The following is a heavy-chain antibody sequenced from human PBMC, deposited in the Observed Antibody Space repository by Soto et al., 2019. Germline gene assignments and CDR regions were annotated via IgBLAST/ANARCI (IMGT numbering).Heavy chain of an antibody. CDR1: GGTFSSYA. V-gene: IGHV1-69*13. J-gene: IGHJ4*02. CDR2: IIPIFGTA. Sequence: GASVKVSCKASGGTFSSYAISWVRQAPGQGLEWMGGIIPIFGTANYAQKFQGRVTITADESTSTAYMELSSLRSEDTAVYYCARDGSYRDRQFDYWGQGTLVTVSS. CDR3: ARDGSYRDRQFDY. D-gene: IGHD5-18*01.